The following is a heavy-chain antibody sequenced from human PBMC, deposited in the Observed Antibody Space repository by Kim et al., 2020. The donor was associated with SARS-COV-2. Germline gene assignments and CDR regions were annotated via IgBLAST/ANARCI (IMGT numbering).Heavy chain of an antibody. CDR3: SRSGYVWGNGFDP. D-gene: IGHD3-16*01. V-gene: IGHV3-7*04. J-gene: IGHJ5*02. Sequence: VGTGRGRFTISRDNATNSLYLKRSSLRAEDAAVYYCSRSGYVWGNGFDPWGQGTLVTVSS.